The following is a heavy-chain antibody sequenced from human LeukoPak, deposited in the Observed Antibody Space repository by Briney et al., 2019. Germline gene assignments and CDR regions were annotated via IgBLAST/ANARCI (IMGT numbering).Heavy chain of an antibody. J-gene: IGHJ4*02. CDR2: IYYSGST. V-gene: IGHV4-59*01. CDR3: ARDERD. CDR1: GVSISSYY. Sequence: SETLSLTCTVSGVSISSYYWSWIRQPPGKGLEWIGYIYYSGSTNYNPSLKSRVTISVDTSKNQFSLKLSSVTAADTAVYYCARDERDWGQGTLVTVSS.